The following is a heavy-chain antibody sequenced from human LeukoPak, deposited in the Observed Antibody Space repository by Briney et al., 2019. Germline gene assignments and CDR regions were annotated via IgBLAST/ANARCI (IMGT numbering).Heavy chain of an antibody. CDR2: MNPNSGNT. CDR3: ARDYSNYIYYYGMDV. J-gene: IGHJ6*02. CDR1: GYTFTSYD. D-gene: IGHD4-4*01. V-gene: IGHV1-8*01. Sequence: ASVKVSCKASGYTFTSYDINWVRQATGQGHERMGWMNPNSGNTGYAQKFQDRVTMTRNTSISTAYMELSSLRSEDTAVYYCARDYSNYIYYYGMDVWGQGTTVTVSS.